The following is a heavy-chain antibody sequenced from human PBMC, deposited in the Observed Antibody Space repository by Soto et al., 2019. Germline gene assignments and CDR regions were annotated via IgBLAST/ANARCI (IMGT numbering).Heavy chain of an antibody. CDR1: GFTFSYYA. CDR2: ISYDGSDK. Sequence: QVHLVESGGGVVQSGRSLRLSCAASGFTFSYYAMHWVRQAPGKGLEWVAVISYDGSDKYYGDSVKGRFTISRDNSKNTLDLQMNSLRADDTAVYYCAKGLGELSPESFDYRGQGTLITVSS. CDR3: AKGLGELSPESFDY. J-gene: IGHJ4*02. V-gene: IGHV3-30*18. D-gene: IGHD3-16*02.